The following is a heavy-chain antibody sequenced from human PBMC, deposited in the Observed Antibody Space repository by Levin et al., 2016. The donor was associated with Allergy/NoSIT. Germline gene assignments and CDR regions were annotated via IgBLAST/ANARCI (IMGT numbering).Heavy chain of an antibody. J-gene: IGHJ4*02. V-gene: IGHV1-8*01. CDR2: MNPNSGNT. D-gene: IGHD2-2*01. Sequence: WVRQAPGQGLEWMGWMNPNSGNTGYAQKFQGRVTMTRNTSISTAYMELSSLRSEDTAVYYCARALRVVPAAIPDYWGQGTLVTVSS. CDR3: ARALRVVPAAIPDY.